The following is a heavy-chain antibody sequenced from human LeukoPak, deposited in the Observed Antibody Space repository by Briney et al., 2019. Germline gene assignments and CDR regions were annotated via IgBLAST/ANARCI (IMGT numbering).Heavy chain of an antibody. Sequence: SVKVSCKASGYTFTSYGISWVRQAPGQGLEWMGRIIPIFGTANYAQKFQGRVTITTDESTSTAYMELSSLRSEDTAVYYCAREYCSGGSCYSGYWGQGTLVTVSS. CDR1: GYTFTSYG. D-gene: IGHD2-15*01. CDR2: IIPIFGTA. CDR3: AREYCSGGSCYSGY. J-gene: IGHJ4*02. V-gene: IGHV1-69*05.